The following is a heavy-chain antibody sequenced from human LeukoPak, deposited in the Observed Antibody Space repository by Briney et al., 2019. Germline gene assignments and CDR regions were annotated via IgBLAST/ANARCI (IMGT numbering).Heavy chain of an antibody. CDR2: INPNSGGT. CDR1: GYTFTGYY. D-gene: IGHD1-1*01. V-gene: IGHV1-2*02. Sequence: ASVKVSGKASGYTFTGYYMHWVRQAPGQGLEWMGWINPNSGGTNYAQKFQGRVTMTRDTSISTVYMELSRLRSDYTSVYYCAREGQLERLNAFDIWGQGPMVTVSS. CDR3: AREGQLERLNAFDI. J-gene: IGHJ3*02.